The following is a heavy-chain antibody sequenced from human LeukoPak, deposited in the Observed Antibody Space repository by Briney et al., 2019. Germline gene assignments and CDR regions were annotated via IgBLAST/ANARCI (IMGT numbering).Heavy chain of an antibody. V-gene: IGHV1-69*13. CDR2: IIPIFGTA. Sequence: GASVKGSCKASGGTSSSHVTSWVRQAPGQGLEWMGGIIPIFGTANYAQKFQGRVTITADESTSTAYMELSSLRSEDAAVYYCARVAYYDSSGPMSYWGQGTLVTVSS. CDR3: ARVAYYDSSGPMSY. D-gene: IGHD3-22*01. J-gene: IGHJ4*02. CDR1: GGTSSSHV.